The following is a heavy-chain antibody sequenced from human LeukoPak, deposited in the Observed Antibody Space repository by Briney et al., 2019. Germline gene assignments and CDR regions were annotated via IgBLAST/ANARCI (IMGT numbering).Heavy chain of an antibody. D-gene: IGHD3-22*01. CDR2: TRRSGTT. J-gene: IGHJ4*02. V-gene: IGHV4-4*07. CDR3: AGAYYYDSSGSNFDY. Sequence: SETLSLTCSVSGGSISTYYWNWIRQPAGKGLEWIGRTRRSGTTNYNPSLKSRVTMSADTSKNQFSLKLSSVTAADTAVYYCAGAYYYDSSGSNFDYWGQGTLVTVSS. CDR1: GGSISTYY.